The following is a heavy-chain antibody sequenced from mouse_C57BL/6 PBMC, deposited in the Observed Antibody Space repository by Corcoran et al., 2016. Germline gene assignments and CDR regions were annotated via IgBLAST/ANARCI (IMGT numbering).Heavy chain of an antibody. Sequence: EVQLQQSGPELVKPGASVKISCKASGYTFTDYYMNWVKQSHGKSLEWIGDINPNNGGTSYNQKFKGKTTLTVEKSSSTAYMDLRSLTSEDSAVYYCARSYYGSSWVFAYWGQGTLVTVSA. J-gene: IGHJ3*01. V-gene: IGHV1-26*01. CDR2: INPNNGGT. CDR1: GYTFTDYY. CDR3: ARSYYGSSWVFAY. D-gene: IGHD1-1*01.